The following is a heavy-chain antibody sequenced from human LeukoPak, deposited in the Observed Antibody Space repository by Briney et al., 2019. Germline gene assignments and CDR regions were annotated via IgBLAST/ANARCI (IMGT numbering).Heavy chain of an antibody. J-gene: IGHJ4*02. CDR1: GGSISSSSYY. CDR2: INHSGST. Sequence: PSETLSLTCTVSGGSISSSSYYWSWIRQPPGTGLEWIGEINHSGSTNYNPSLKSRVTISVDTSKNQFSLKLSSVTAAETAVYYCARGAGPSYESAYGGQEPWSPSPQ. D-gene: IGHD3-22*01. CDR3: ARGAGPSYESAY. V-gene: IGHV4-39*07.